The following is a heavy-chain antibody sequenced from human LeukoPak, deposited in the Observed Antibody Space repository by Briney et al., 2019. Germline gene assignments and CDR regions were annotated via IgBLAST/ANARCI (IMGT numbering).Heavy chain of an antibody. CDR1: GGSISSYY. Sequence: SETLSLTCTVSGGSISSYYWSWIRQPPGKGLEWIGFIYYSGNTNYNPSLKSRVTISVDTSKNQFSLELTSVTAADTAVYYCARGDYYYYHYYIDVWGKGTTVTFSS. D-gene: IGHD2-21*01. V-gene: IGHV4-59*01. J-gene: IGHJ6*03. CDR3: ARGDYYYYHYYIDV. CDR2: IYYSGNT.